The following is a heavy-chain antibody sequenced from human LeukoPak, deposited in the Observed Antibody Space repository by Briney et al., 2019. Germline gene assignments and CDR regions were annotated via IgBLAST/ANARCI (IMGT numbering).Heavy chain of an antibody. Sequence: ASVKVSCKASGYTFTSYAMNWVRQAPGQGLEWMGWINTNTGNPTYAQGFTGRFVFSLDTSVSTAYLQISSLKAEDTAVYYCARGPPFKAAAKFDYWGQGTLVTVSS. CDR1: GYTFTSYA. CDR3: ARGPPFKAAAKFDY. V-gene: IGHV7-4-1*02. CDR2: INTNTGNP. J-gene: IGHJ4*02. D-gene: IGHD6-13*01.